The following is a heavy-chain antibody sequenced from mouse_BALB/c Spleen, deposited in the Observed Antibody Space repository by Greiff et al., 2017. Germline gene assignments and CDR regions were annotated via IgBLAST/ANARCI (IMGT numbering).Heavy chain of an antibody. V-gene: IGHV5-9-3*01. CDR2: ISSGGSYT. CDR1: GFTFSSYA. J-gene: IGHJ3*01. CDR3: ARGDAWFAY. Sequence: EVQLVESGGGLVKPGGSLKLSCAASGFTFSSYAMSWVRQTPEKRLEWVATISSGGSYTYYPDSVKGRFTISRDNAKNTLYLQMSSLRSEDTAMYYCARGDAWFAYWGQGTLVTVSA.